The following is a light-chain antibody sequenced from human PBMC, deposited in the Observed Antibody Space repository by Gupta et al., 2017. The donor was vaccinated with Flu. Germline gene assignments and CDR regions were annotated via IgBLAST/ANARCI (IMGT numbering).Light chain of an antibody. CDR1: HSLGTTH. Sequence: ATLACRAGHSLGTTHLAWYQQRPGQAPRLLIYGGSTRAAGIPDRFSGSGSAPDFTLTITRLEPEDFAVYYCQQYGSSSTYSFGQGTKLEIK. J-gene: IGKJ2*03. V-gene: IGKV3-20*01. CDR2: GGS. CDR3: QQYGSSSTYS.